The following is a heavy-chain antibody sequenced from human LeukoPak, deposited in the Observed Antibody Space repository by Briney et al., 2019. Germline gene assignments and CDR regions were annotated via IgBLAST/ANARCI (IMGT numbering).Heavy chain of an antibody. CDR2: INPSGGST. J-gene: IGHJ4*02. V-gene: IGHV1-46*01. D-gene: IGHD1-26*01. CDR1: GYTFTSYY. CDR3: AKSDSVGAIDGVVDY. Sequence: ASVKVSCKASGYTFTSYYMHWVRQAPGQGLEWMGIINPSGGSTSYAQKFQGRVTMTRDTSTSTVYMELSSLRSEDTAVYYCAKSDSVGAIDGVVDYWGQGTLVTVSS.